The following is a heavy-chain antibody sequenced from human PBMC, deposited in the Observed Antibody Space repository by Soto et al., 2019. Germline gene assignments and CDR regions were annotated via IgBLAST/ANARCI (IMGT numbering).Heavy chain of an antibody. CDR1: GYRFTRDY. CDR2: INPSGGST. D-gene: IGHD3-10*01. CDR3: AREGGSGLLWFGELSYGMDV. J-gene: IGHJ6*02. V-gene: IGHV1-46*01. Sequence: ASLKVSCKASGYRFTRDYMHWVRNDPGQGLEWMGIINPSGGSTSYAQKFQGRVTMTRDTSTSTVYMELSSLRSEDTAVYYCAREGGSGLLWFGELSYGMDVWGQGTTVTVSS.